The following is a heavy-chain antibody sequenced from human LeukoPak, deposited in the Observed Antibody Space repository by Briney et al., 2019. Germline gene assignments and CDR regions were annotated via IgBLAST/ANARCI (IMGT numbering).Heavy chain of an antibody. CDR3: ARAWGRIDY. CDR2: INHSGST. CDR1: GGSFSGYY. Sequence: PSETLSLTCAVYGGSFSGYYWSWIRQPPGKGLEWIGEINHSGSTNYNPSLKSRVTISVDTSKNQFSLKLSSVTAADTAVYYCARAWGRIDYWGQGTLVPVSS. V-gene: IGHV4-34*01. J-gene: IGHJ4*02. D-gene: IGHD3-16*01.